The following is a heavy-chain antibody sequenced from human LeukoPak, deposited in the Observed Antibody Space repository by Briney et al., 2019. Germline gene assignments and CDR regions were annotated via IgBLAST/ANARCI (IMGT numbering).Heavy chain of an antibody. CDR1: EYIFISYA. Sequence: ASVKVSCKASEYIFISYAVHWMRQAPGQRLEWMGWINVGNGNTKYSQKFQGRVTITRDTSANIVFMELSSLTSEDTGVYYCARWPGHDSAGVDAYDMWGRGTMVTVSA. D-gene: IGHD2-15*01. CDR2: INVGNGNT. CDR3: ARWPGHDSAGVDAYDM. V-gene: IGHV1-3*01. J-gene: IGHJ3*02.